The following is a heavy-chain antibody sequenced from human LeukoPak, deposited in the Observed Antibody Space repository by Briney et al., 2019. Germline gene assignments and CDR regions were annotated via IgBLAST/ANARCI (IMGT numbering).Heavy chain of an antibody. D-gene: IGHD3-9*01. CDR1: GFTFSSYS. J-gene: IGHJ4*02. Sequence: GGSLRLSCAASGFTFSSYSMNWVRQAPGKGLEWVSSISSSSSYIYYADSVKGRFTISRDNAKNSLYLQMNSLRAEDTAVYYCSGTYYDILTGPADEDYWGQGTLVTASS. CDR2: ISSSSSYI. V-gene: IGHV3-21*01. CDR3: SGTYYDILTGPADEDY.